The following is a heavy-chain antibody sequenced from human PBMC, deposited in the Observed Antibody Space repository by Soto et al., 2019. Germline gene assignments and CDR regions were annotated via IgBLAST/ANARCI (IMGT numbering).Heavy chain of an antibody. CDR1: GGTFSSYA. CDR2: IIPIFGTA. Sequence: SVKVSCNASGGTFSSYAISWLRQAPGQGLEWMGGIIPIFGTANYAQKFQGRVTITADESTSTAYMELSSLRSEDTAVYYCARDPYSSSWYDYWGQGTLVTVSS. V-gene: IGHV1-69*13. CDR3: ARDPYSSSWYDY. D-gene: IGHD6-13*01. J-gene: IGHJ4*02.